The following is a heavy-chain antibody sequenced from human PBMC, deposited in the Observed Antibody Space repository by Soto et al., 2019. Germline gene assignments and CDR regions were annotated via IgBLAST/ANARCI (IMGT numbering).Heavy chain of an antibody. D-gene: IGHD6-19*01. V-gene: IGHV1-69*01. CDR3: ARPERPGAVAGYWYLNL. CDR1: GDTFSNFA. J-gene: IGHJ2*01. CDR2: IIPIFGTT. Sequence: QVQLVQSGAEVKKPGSSVKVSCKASGDTFSNFAFGWVRQAPGQGLEWMGWIIPIFGTTNHAQKFQDGVTIPADQPTSTAYMELRNLKSNDTAVYSCARPERPGAVAGYWYLNLWGRRTLVPVSP.